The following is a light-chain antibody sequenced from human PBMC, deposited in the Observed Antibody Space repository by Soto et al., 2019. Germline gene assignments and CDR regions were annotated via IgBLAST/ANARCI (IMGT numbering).Light chain of an antibody. CDR1: QSVSSY. V-gene: IGKV3-11*01. J-gene: IGKJ4*01. Sequence: EIVLTQSPATLSLSLGERATLSCRASQSVSSYLAWYQQKPGQAPRLLIYDASNRATGIPARFSGSGSGTDFTLTISSLEPEDFAVYYCQQYGSSPGLTFGGGTKVDIK. CDR3: QQYGSSPGLT. CDR2: DAS.